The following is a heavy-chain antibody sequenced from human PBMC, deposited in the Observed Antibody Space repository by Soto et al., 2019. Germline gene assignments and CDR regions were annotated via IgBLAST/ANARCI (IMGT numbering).Heavy chain of an antibody. D-gene: IGHD5-18*01. CDR2: IYYSGST. CDR3: ARSDPDTAMVRGGLDP. CDR1: GGSIISSSYY. Sequence: SETLSLTCTVSGGSIISSSYYWVWIRQPPGKGLEWIGSIYYSGSTYYNPSLKSRVTISVDTSKNQFSLKLSSVTAADTAVYYCARSDPDTAMVRGGLDPWGQGTLVTVSS. J-gene: IGHJ5*02. V-gene: IGHV4-39*01.